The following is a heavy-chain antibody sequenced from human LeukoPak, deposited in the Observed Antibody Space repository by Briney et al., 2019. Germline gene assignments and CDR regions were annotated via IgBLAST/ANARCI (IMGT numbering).Heavy chain of an antibody. CDR2: INPNSGGT. CDR3: ARSRIAVAGRIRWFDP. D-gene: IGHD6-19*01. V-gene: IGHV1-2*06. J-gene: IGHJ5*02. Sequence: GASVKVSCKASGYTFTGYYMHWVRQAPGQGLEWMGRINPNSGGTNYAQKFQGRVTMTRDTSISTAYMELIRLRSDDTAVYYCARSRIAVAGRIRWFDPWGQGTLVTVSS. CDR1: GYTFTGYY.